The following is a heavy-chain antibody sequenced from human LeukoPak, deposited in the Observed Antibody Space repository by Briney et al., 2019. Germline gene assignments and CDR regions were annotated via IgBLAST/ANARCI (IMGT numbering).Heavy chain of an antibody. CDR3: AKGSKGLGSGSYFSRYHYMDV. D-gene: IGHD3-10*01. Sequence: PGGSLRLSCAASGFTFSSYAMSWVRQAPGKGLEWVSAISGSGGSTYYADSVKGRFTISRDNSKNTLYLQMNSLRAEDTAVYYCAKGSKGLGSGSYFSRYHYMDVWGKGTTVTMSS. J-gene: IGHJ6*03. V-gene: IGHV3-23*01. CDR1: GFTFSSYA. CDR2: ISGSGGST.